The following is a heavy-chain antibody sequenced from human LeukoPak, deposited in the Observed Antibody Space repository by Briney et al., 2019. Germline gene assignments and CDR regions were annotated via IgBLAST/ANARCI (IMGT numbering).Heavy chain of an antibody. J-gene: IGHJ3*02. CDR3: AREGSNDAFDI. CDR2: MNPNSGNT. V-gene: IGHV1-8*03. CDR1: GYTFTSYD. Sequence: ASVKVSCKASGYTFTSYDTNWVRQATGQGLEWMGWMNPNSGNTGYAQKFQGRVTITRNTSISTAYMELSSLRSEDTAVYYCAREGSNDAFDIWGQGTMVTVSS.